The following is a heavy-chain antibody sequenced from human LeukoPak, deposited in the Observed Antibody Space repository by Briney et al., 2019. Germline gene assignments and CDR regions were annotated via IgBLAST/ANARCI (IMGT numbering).Heavy chain of an antibody. CDR2: IYYSGST. V-gene: IGHV4-39*07. Sequence: SETLSLTCTVSGGSISSSSYYWGWIRQPPGKGLEWIGSIYYSGSTYYNPSLKSRVTISVDKSKNQFSLKLSSVTAADTAVYYCARGGNSDLFDYWGQGTLVTVSS. CDR1: GGSISSSSYY. CDR3: ARGGNSDLFDY. D-gene: IGHD4-23*01. J-gene: IGHJ4*02.